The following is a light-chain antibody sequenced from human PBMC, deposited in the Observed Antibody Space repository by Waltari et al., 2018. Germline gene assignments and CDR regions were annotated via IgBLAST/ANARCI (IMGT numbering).Light chain of an antibody. V-gene: IGLV2-14*03. CDR2: DCN. J-gene: IGLJ2*01. CDR1: SSDVGGDGS. Sequence: QSALTQPASVSGSPGQSITIPCTGSSSDVGGDGSVSWYQDHPGQTPKVIIDDCNNRPSGLSGRFSGSKSGNTASLTICGLQAEDEATYYGSSQASKNVVIFGGGTKLTVL. CDR3: SSQASKNVVI.